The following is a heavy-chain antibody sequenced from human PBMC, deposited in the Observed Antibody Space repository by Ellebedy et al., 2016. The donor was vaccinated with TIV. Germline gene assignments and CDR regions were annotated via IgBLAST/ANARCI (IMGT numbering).Heavy chain of an antibody. CDR3: ARGYSWYGPRDAFDI. Sequence: SETLSLXXIVSGGSISSYYWSWIRQTPGKGLEWIGYIYYSGSTNYNPSLKSRVTISVDTSKNQFSLKLSSVTAADTAVYYCARGYSWYGPRDAFDIWGQGTMVTVSS. D-gene: IGHD6-13*01. CDR2: IYYSGST. J-gene: IGHJ3*02. V-gene: IGHV4-59*08. CDR1: GGSISSYY.